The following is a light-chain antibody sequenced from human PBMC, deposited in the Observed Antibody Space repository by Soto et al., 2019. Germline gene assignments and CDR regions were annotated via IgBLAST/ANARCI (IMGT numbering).Light chain of an antibody. J-gene: IGLJ3*02. V-gene: IGLV4-69*01. Sequence: QSVLTQSPSVSASLGASVKLTCTLSSGHSPYAIAWHQQQPEKGPRFLMKINSDGSHSKGDGFFDRFSGSSSGAERHLTISSLQSEDEADYYCQSLGTGIQVFGGGTKLTVL. CDR1: SGHSPYA. CDR2: INSDGSH. CDR3: QSLGTGIQV.